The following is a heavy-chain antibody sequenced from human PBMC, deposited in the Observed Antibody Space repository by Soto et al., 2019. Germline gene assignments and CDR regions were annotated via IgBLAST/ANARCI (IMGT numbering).Heavy chain of an antibody. V-gene: IGHV4-4*07. CDR2: IPSWGSS. Sequence: SDTLSLTCTVSGGSINTFDWSWVRQPPGKGLEWIGRIPSWGSSSPDPSLKSQVAMSLDRSKIVSSQNLTSVTPPDMAVDNCAIAGCYSAYNLAHGLHIFSFDFWGQGALVTVSS. J-gene: IGHJ4*02. D-gene: IGHD5-12*01. CDR3: AIAGCYSAYNLAHGLHIFSFDF. CDR1: GGSINTFD.